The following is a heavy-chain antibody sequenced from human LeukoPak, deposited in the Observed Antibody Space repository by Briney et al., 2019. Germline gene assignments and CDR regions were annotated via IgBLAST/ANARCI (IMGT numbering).Heavy chain of an antibody. CDR2: LSGSGGST. Sequence: GGSLRLSCAASGFTFTSYAMTWVRQAPGKGLEWVSALSGSGGSTYYADSVRGRFTISRDNSKNTLYLQMNSLRADDTAVYYCAKRSGSYGPFDYWGQGILVTVSS. CDR1: GFTFTSYA. D-gene: IGHD3-10*01. CDR3: AKRSGSYGPFDY. V-gene: IGHV3-23*01. J-gene: IGHJ4*02.